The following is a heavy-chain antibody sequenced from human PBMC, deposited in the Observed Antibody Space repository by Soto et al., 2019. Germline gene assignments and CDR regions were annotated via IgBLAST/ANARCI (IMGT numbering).Heavy chain of an antibody. J-gene: IGHJ4*02. CDR3: ARGYKGYCSGGSCSHFDY. CDR1: GFTFSSYS. V-gene: IGHV3-33*01. D-gene: IGHD2-15*01. Sequence: QVRLVESGGGVVQPGRSLSLSCAASGFTFSSYSMHWVRQAPGKGLEWVALIWHDGSNRYYADSVKGRFTISRDNSKNTLYVQMNNLRGEDTAVYYCARGYKGYCSGGSCSHFDYWGQGTLVTVSS. CDR2: IWHDGSNR.